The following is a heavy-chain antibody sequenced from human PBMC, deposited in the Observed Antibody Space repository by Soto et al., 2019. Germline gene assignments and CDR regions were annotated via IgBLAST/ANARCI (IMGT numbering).Heavy chain of an antibody. D-gene: IGHD5-18*01. CDR1: GGTFSSYA. CDR3: ARGDADTAMVSYYYGMDV. Sequence: ASVKVSCKASGGTFSSYAISWVRQAPGQGLEWMGGIIPIFGTANYAQKFQGRVTITADESTSTAYMELSSLRSEDTAAYYCARGDADTAMVSYYYGMDVWGQGTTVTVSS. J-gene: IGHJ6*02. CDR2: IIPIFGTA. V-gene: IGHV1-69*13.